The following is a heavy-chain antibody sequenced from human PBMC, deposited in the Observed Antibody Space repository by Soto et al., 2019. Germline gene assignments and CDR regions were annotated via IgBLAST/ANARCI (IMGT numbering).Heavy chain of an antibody. CDR2: ISGYDGRT. Sequence: QVHLVQSGAEVKKPGASVKVSCKTSGYTFTSYGISWVRQAPGQGLEWLGWISGYDGRTNLAQKVQDRVTMTTDTSTSTVDMELRSLRSDDTAVDYCAREGDVPYYYYGMDVWGQGTTVTVSS. CDR3: AREGDVPYYYYGMDV. CDR1: GYTFTSYG. D-gene: IGHD2-21*02. V-gene: IGHV1-18*01. J-gene: IGHJ6*02.